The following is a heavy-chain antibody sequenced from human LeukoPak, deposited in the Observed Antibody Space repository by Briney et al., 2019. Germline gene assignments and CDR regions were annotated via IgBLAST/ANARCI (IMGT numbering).Heavy chain of an antibody. CDR3: ARGDIVVVPAARGPFDY. V-gene: IGHV1-2*02. CDR2: INPSSGGT. Sequence: ASVKVSCKASGYTFTAYYMHWVRQAPGQGLEWMGWINPSSGGTNYAQNFQGRVTMTTDTSTSTAYMELRSLRSDDTAVYYCARGDIVVVPAARGPFDYWGQGTLVTVSS. J-gene: IGHJ4*02. CDR1: GYTFTAYY. D-gene: IGHD2-2*01.